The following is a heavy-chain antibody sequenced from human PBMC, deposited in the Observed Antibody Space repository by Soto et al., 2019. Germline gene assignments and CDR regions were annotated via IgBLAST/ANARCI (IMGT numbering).Heavy chain of an antibody. V-gene: IGHV4-39*01. CDR3: ARLLTHFYFDY. CDR2: IYYSGST. Sequence: PSETLSLTCTVSGCSISSSSYYWGWIRQPPGKGLEWIGSIYYSGSTYYNPSLKSRVTISVDTSKNQFSLKLSSVTAADTAVYYCARLLTHFYFDYWGQGTLVTVSS. J-gene: IGHJ4*02. CDR1: GCSISSSSYY.